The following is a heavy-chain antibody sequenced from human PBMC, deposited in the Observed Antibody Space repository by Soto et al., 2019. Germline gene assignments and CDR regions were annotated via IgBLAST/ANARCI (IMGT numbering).Heavy chain of an antibody. J-gene: IGHJ4*02. CDR1: GFTFSSYA. D-gene: IGHD6-6*01. Sequence: PGGSLRLSCAASGFTFSSYAMGWVRQAPGKGPEYVSVISGSGYSTDHADAVKGRFSISRDNSKNTLYLQMNSLRAEDTAVYYCATLGPSAVRWKIDYWGQGTLVTVSS. V-gene: IGHV3-23*01. CDR3: ATLGPSAVRWKIDY. CDR2: ISGSGYST.